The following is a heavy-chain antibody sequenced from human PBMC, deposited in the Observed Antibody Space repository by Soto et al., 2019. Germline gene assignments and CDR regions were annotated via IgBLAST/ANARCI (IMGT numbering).Heavy chain of an antibody. V-gene: IGHV5-51*01. Sequence: LKISCKGSGYSFTSYWIGWVRQMPGKGLEWMGIIYPGDSDTRYSPSFQGQVTISADKSISTAYLQWSSLKASDTAMYYCASPTSIAARWDAFDIWGQGTMVTVSS. CDR1: GYSFTSYW. CDR3: ASPTSIAARWDAFDI. CDR2: IYPGDSDT. J-gene: IGHJ3*02. D-gene: IGHD6-6*01.